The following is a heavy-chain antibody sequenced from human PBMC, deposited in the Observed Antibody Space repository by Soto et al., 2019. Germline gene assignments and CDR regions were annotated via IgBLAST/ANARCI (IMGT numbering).Heavy chain of an antibody. CDR3: AKPPHNLYYYDSSGLYYFDY. J-gene: IGHJ4*02. D-gene: IGHD3-22*01. Sequence: EVQLLESGGGLVQPGGSLRLSCVASGFTFSSYAMSWVRQAPGKGLQWVSSISVSGASTYYADSVKGRFTISRDNSKNTLYLQMNSLRAGDTAVYYCAKPPHNLYYYDSSGLYYFDYWGQGTLVTVSS. CDR2: ISVSGAST. CDR1: GFTFSSYA. V-gene: IGHV3-23*01.